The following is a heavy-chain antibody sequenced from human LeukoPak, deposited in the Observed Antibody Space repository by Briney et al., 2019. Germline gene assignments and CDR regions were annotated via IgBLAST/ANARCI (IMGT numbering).Heavy chain of an antibody. D-gene: IGHD3-3*01. CDR1: GFTFSSYA. CDR2: IKQDGSEK. CDR3: ARDLQFLEWLFDY. J-gene: IGHJ4*02. Sequence: PGGSLRLSCAASGFTFSSYAMHWVRQAPGKGLEWEANIKQDGSEKYYVDSVKGRFTISRDNAKNSLYLQMNSLRAEDTAVYYCARDLQFLEWLFDYWGQGTLVTVSS. V-gene: IGHV3-7*01.